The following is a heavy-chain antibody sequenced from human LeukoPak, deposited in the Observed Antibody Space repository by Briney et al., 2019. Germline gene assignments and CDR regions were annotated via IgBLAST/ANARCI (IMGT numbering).Heavy chain of an antibody. Sequence: PGRSLRLSCAASGFTFSSYAMRWVRQAPGKGLEWVAVISYDGSNKYYADSVKGRFTISRDNSKNTLYLQMNSLRAEDTAVYYCARDKSSSWYINWFDPWGQGTLVTVSS. CDR2: ISYDGSNK. D-gene: IGHD6-13*01. J-gene: IGHJ5*02. CDR1: GFTFSSYA. CDR3: ARDKSSSWYINWFDP. V-gene: IGHV3-30*04.